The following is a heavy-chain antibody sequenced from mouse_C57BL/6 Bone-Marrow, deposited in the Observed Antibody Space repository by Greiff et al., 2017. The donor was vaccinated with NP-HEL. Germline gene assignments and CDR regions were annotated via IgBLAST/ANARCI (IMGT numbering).Heavy chain of an antibody. Sequence: EVKVVESGGGLVKPGGSLKLSCAASGFTFSSYAMSWVRQTPEKRLEWVATISDGGSYTYYPDNVKGRFTISRDNAKNNLYLQMSHLKSEDTAMYYCARETAAQARAWFAYWGQGTLVTVSA. CDR1: GFTFSSYA. CDR3: ARETAAQARAWFAY. D-gene: IGHD3-2*02. J-gene: IGHJ3*01. V-gene: IGHV5-4*01. CDR2: ISDGGSYT.